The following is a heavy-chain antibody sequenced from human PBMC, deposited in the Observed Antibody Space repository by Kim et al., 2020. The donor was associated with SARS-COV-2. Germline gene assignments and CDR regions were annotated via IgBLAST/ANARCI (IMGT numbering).Heavy chain of an antibody. CDR2: IGTAGDT. J-gene: IGHJ6*02. V-gene: IGHV3-13*01. CDR1: GFTFSSYD. CDR3: ARGDGDYAVLAGYSYGMDV. Sequence: GGSLRLSCAASGFTFSSYDMHWVRQATGKGLELVSAIGTAGDTYYPGSVKGRFTISRENAKNSLYLQMNSLRAGDTAVYYCARGDGDYAVLAGYSYGMDVWGQGTTVTVSS. D-gene: IGHD4-17*01.